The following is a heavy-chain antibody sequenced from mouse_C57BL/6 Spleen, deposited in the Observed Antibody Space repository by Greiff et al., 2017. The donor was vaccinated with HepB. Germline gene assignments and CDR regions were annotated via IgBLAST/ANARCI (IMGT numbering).Heavy chain of an antibody. Sequence: VQLQQSGAELMKPGASVQLSCKATGYTFTGYWIEWVKQRPGHGLEWLGELLPGSGSTNYNEKFKGKATFTADTSSNAADMQLSSLTTEDSAIYYCARRTTVVATRSNCDYWGQGTTPTVSS. CDR3: ARRTTVVATRSNCDY. D-gene: IGHD1-1*01. CDR1: GYTFTGYW. V-gene: IGHV1-9*01. J-gene: IGHJ2*01. CDR2: LLPGSGST.